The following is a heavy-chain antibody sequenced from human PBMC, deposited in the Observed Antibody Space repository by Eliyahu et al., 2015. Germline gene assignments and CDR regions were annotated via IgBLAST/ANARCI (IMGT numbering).Heavy chain of an antibody. CDR1: GFTFNSYA. CDR3: AKLSQNFPYYSDY. D-gene: IGHD1-7*01. Sequence: EVQLVESGGGLAQPAGSLRLSCTTSGFTFNSYAMSWFRQAPGEGLEWVSAISGSGATIYYADSVKGRFTISRDNAKDTLYLQMNSLRAEDTAVYYCAKLSQNFPYYSDYWGQGTLVTVSS. V-gene: IGHV3-23*04. J-gene: IGHJ4*02. CDR2: ISGSGATI.